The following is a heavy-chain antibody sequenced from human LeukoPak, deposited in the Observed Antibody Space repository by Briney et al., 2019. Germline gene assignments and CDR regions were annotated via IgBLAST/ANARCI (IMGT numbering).Heavy chain of an antibody. V-gene: IGHV4-59*01. J-gene: IGHJ4*02. CDR1: GGSISSYY. CDR2: IYYSGST. CDR3: ARVFTVVPGVFDY. D-gene: IGHD4-23*01. Sequence: SETLSLTCTVSGGSISSYYWSWIRQPPGKGLEWIGYIYYSGSTNYNPSLKSRVTISVDTSKNQCSLRLRSVTAADTAGYYCARVFTVVPGVFDYWGQGTLVTVSS.